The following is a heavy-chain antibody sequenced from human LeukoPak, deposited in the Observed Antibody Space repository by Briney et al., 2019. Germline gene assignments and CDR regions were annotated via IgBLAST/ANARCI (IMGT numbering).Heavy chain of an antibody. J-gene: IGHJ6*02. Sequence: ASVKVSCKASGYTFTSYGISWVRQAPGQGLEWMGWISAYNGNTNYAQKLQGRVTMTTDTSTSTAYMELRSLRSDDTAVYYRARDRYGSGKNYYYGMDVWGQGTTVTVSS. CDR2: ISAYNGNT. D-gene: IGHD3-10*01. CDR1: GYTFTSYG. V-gene: IGHV1-18*01. CDR3: ARDRYGSGKNYYYGMDV.